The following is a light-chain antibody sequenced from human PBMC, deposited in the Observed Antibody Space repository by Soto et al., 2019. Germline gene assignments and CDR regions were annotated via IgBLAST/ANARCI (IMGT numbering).Light chain of an antibody. CDR1: SSNIENNY. Sequence: SVLTQPPSVSAGRGRRVTISCSRSSSNIENNYVSWYRQLPGTAPNLLIYEDNKRPSGIPDRFSGSKSGTSATLGLTGLETGDEADYYCATWDSSLSGGVFGTGTKVTVL. V-gene: IGLV1-51*02. CDR3: ATWDSSLSGGV. CDR2: EDN. J-gene: IGLJ1*01.